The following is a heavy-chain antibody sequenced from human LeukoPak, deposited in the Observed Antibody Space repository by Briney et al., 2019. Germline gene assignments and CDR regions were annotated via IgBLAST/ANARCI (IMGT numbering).Heavy chain of an antibody. J-gene: IGHJ4*02. CDR1: GFTFSSYA. CDR3: AKTLAMIVVVITEYDY. Sequence: GGSLRLSCAASGFTFSSYAMSWVRQAPGKGLEWVSAISGSGGSTYYADSVKGRFTISRDNSKNTLYLQMNSLRAEDTAVYYCAKTLAMIVVVITEYDYWGQGTLVTVSS. D-gene: IGHD3-22*01. V-gene: IGHV3-23*01. CDR2: ISGSGGST.